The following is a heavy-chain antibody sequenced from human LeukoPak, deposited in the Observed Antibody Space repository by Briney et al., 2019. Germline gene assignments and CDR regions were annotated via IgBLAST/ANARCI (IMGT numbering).Heavy chain of an antibody. CDR2: ISVSGART. CDR1: GFTFSSYA. V-gene: IGHV3-23*01. Sequence: GGSLTLSCAVSGFTFSSYAMHWVRQPQGTGLEWVSTISVSGARTYYADSVKGRFTISRDNSKNTLFLHMNSLRAEDTAVYSCAKGYYGSGSYGWFDYWGQGTLVTVSS. CDR3: AKGYYGSGSYGWFDY. J-gene: IGHJ4*02. D-gene: IGHD3-10*01.